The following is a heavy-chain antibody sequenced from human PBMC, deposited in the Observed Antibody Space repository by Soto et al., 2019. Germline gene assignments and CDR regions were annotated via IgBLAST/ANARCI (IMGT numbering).Heavy chain of an antibody. CDR2: IRQDGREK. Sequence: EVQLVESGGGLVQPGGSLRLSCAASGFTFTGYWMSWVRQAPGKGLECMANIRQDGREKYYVDSVKDRFTISRDNVQNSLYLQMNSLRAEDTAVYYCVRDGGTYSFPFDYWGQGTLVSVSS. CDR3: VRDGGTYSFPFDY. J-gene: IGHJ4*02. V-gene: IGHV3-7*03. CDR1: GFTFTGYW. D-gene: IGHD1-26*01.